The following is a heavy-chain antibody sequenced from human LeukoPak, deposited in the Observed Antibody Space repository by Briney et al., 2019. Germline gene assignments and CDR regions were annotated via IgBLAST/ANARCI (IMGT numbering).Heavy chain of an antibody. CDR2: FDPEDGET. Sequence: GASVTLSCKVSGYTLTELSMHWVRQAPGKGLEWMGGFDPEDGETIYAQKFQGKVTMTEDTSTDTAYMELSSLRSEDTAVYYCATSGSSGDMIVVDWGQGTLVTVSS. J-gene: IGHJ4*02. CDR1: GYTLTELS. CDR3: ATSGSSGDMIVVD. V-gene: IGHV1-24*01. D-gene: IGHD3-22*01.